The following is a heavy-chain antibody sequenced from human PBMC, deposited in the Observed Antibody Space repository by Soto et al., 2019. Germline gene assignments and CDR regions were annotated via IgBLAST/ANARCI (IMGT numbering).Heavy chain of an antibody. CDR2: ISGSGVST. CDR1: GFTFSSYA. J-gene: IGHJ4*02. D-gene: IGHD3-3*01. Sequence: GGSLRLSCAASGFTFSSYAMSWVRQAPGKGLEWVSAISGSGVSTYYADSVKGRFTISRDNSKNTLYLQMNSLRADDTAVYYCATPLRFLEWLYNYWGQGTLVTVSS. V-gene: IGHV3-23*01. CDR3: ATPLRFLEWLYNY.